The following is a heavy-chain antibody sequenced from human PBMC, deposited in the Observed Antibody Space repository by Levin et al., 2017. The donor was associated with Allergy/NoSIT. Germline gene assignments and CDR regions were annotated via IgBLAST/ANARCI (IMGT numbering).Heavy chain of an antibody. V-gene: IGHV1-18*01. Sequence: AASVKVSCKASGYTFSSYGISWVRQAPGQGLEWMGWISAYNGNTKYAQKLQGRVSMTTDTSTSTAYMELRSLRSDDTAVYYCARVGHYGDYYDYWGQGTLVTVSS. D-gene: IGHD4-17*01. CDR3: ARVGHYGDYYDY. CDR1: GYTFSSYG. J-gene: IGHJ4*02. CDR2: ISAYNGNT.